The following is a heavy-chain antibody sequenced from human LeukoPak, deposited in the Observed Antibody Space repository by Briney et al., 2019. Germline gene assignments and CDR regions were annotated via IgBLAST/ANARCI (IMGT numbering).Heavy chain of an antibody. J-gene: IGHJ6*02. CDR3: ARDSTYFYERGVDFYGIDV. V-gene: IGHV1-3*01. Sequence: ASVKVSCKASGYTFTSYAMHWVRQAPGQRLEWMGWINAGNGNTKYSQKFQGRVTITRDTSAGTAYMELSSLRSEDTAVYYCARDSTYFYERGVDFYGIDVWGQETTGTVSS. CDR1: GYTFTSYA. D-gene: IGHD3-22*01. CDR2: INAGNGNT.